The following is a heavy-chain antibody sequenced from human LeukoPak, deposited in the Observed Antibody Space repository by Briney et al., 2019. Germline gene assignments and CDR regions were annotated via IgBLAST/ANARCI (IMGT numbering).Heavy chain of an antibody. J-gene: IGHJ4*02. Sequence: KTGGSLRLSCAASGFTFSSYSMNWVRQAPGKGLEWVSSISSSSGYIYYADSVKGRFTISRDNAKNSLYLQMNSLRAEDTAVYYCARDLTVATIGWGQGTLVTVSS. D-gene: IGHD5-12*01. CDR2: ISSSSGYI. CDR3: ARDLTVATIG. V-gene: IGHV3-21*01. CDR1: GFTFSSYS.